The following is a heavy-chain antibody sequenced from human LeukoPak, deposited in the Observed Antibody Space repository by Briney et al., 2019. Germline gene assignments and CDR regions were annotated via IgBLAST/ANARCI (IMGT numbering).Heavy chain of an antibody. V-gene: IGHV3-30*18. D-gene: IGHD6-13*01. CDR1: GFTFSSYG. Sequence: GGSLRLSCAASGFTFSSYGMHWVRQAPGKGLEWVAVISYDGSNKYYAGSVKGRFTISRDNSKNTLYLQMNSLRAEDTAVYYCAKDLGSSSWRSGVEWFDPWGQGTLVTVSS. CDR3: AKDLGSSSWRSGVEWFDP. CDR2: ISYDGSNK. J-gene: IGHJ5*02.